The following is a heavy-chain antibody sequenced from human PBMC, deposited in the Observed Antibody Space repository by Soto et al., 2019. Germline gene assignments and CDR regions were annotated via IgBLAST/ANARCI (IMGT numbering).Heavy chain of an antibody. J-gene: IGHJ6*02. Sequence: QVQLVQSGAEVKKPGASVKVSCKASGYTFTIYYIHWVRQAPGQRLEWMVVINPSGAITTYAQRFQGRVTMTRDTSTSTVYMELSSPRSDDTAVYHCARVCRYSDYYYYYGMDVWGQGTTVTVS. CDR1: GYTFTIYY. V-gene: IGHV1-46*01. D-gene: IGHD2-15*01. CDR2: INPSGAIT. CDR3: ARVCRYSDYYYYYGMDV.